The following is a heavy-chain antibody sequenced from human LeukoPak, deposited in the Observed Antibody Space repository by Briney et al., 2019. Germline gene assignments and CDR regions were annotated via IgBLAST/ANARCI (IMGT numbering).Heavy chain of an antibody. V-gene: IGHV3-30*18. Sequence: GGSLRLSCAASGFTFSSYGMHWVRQAPGKGLEWVAVMSYDGSNKYYADSVKGRFTISRDNSKNTLYLQMNSLRAEDTAVYYCAKSDTAMVRRIYYFDYWGQGTLVTVSS. CDR3: AKSDTAMVRRIYYFDY. D-gene: IGHD5-18*01. J-gene: IGHJ4*02. CDR2: MSYDGSNK. CDR1: GFTFSSYG.